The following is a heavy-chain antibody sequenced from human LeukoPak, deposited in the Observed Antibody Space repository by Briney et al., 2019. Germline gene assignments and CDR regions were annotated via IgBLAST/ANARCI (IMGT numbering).Heavy chain of an antibody. J-gene: IGHJ6*04. CDR1: GYTFTSYG. D-gene: IGHD3-10*01. CDR2: ISAYNGNT. V-gene: IGHV1-18*01. Sequence: GASVTVSCKASGYTFTSYGISWVRQAPGQGLEWMGWISAYNGNTNYAQKLQGRVTMTTDTSTSTAYMELRSLRSDDTAVYYCASPLGDYYGSGSYYSHYYYGMDVWGKGTTVTVSS. CDR3: ASPLGDYYGSGSYYSHYYYGMDV.